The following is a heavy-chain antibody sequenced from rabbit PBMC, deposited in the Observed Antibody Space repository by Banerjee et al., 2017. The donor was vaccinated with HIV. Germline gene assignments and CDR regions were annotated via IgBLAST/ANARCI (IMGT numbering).Heavy chain of an antibody. J-gene: IGHJ4*01. D-gene: IGHD6-1*01. CDR2: IYAGKGST. V-gene: IGHV1S7*01. CDR1: GFDFSSYY. Sequence: QLKETGGGLVQPGGSLTLSCKASGFDFSSYYMSWVRQAPGKGLEWIGIIYAGKGSTDYASWVNGRFTISSDNAQNTVDLQMNSLTAADTATYFCARVGYYTYGYAGYAYATGYFNLWGPGTLVTVS. CDR3: ARVGYYTYGYAGYAYATGYFNL.